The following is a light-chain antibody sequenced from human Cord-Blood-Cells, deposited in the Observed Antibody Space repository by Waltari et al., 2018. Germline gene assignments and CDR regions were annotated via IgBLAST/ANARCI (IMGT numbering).Light chain of an antibody. J-gene: IGKJ1*01. CDR1: QSISSY. V-gene: IGKV1-39*01. CDR3: QQSYSTPRT. CDR2: AAS. Sequence: IQITQSSSSLSASGGHRVTMTCRASQSISSYLNWYQQKPGKAPKLLIHAASSLQSGVPSRFSGSGSGTDFTLTISSLQPEDFATYYCQQSYSTPRTFGQGTKVEIK.